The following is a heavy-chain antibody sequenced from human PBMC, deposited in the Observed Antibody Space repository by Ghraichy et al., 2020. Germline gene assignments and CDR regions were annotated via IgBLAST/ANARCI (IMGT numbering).Heavy chain of an antibody. J-gene: IGHJ6*02. CDR1: GFTFSSYG. Sequence: GGSLRLSCAASGFTFSSYGMHWVRQAPGKGLEWVAFIRYDGSNKYYADSVKGRFTISRDNSKNTLYLQMNSLRAEDTAVYYCAKDIRGGGWPGKTGNTRPYYYYGMDVWGQGTTVTVSS. CDR3: AKDIRGGGWPGKTGNTRPYYYYGMDV. CDR2: IRYDGSNK. V-gene: IGHV3-30*02. D-gene: IGHD1-1*01.